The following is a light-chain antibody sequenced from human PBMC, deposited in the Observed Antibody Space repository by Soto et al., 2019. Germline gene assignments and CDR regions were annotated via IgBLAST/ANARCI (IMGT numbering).Light chain of an antibody. Sequence: DIEMTQSPSSVSASVGDRVTITCRASQAISSWLAWYQQKPGKAPNVLIYAASTLQSGVPSRFSGSGSGTDFTLTINSLQPEDFAAYYCQQANSFPLTFGGGTKVEVK. V-gene: IGKV1-12*01. CDR2: AAS. CDR3: QQANSFPLT. CDR1: QAISSW. J-gene: IGKJ4*01.